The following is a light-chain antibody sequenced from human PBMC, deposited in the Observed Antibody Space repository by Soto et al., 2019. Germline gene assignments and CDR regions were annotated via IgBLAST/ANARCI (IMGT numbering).Light chain of an antibody. Sequence: DIQMTQSRSTLSGSVGDRVTITCRASQTISSWLAWYQQKPGKAPKLLIYKASTLKSGVPSRFSGSGSGTEFTLTISSLQPDDFATYYCQHYNSYSEAFGQGTKVDNK. CDR1: QTISSW. J-gene: IGKJ1*01. CDR3: QHYNSYSEA. CDR2: KAS. V-gene: IGKV1-5*03.